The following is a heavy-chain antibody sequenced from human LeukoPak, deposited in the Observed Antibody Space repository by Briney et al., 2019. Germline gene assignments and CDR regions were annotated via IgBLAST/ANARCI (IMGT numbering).Heavy chain of an antibody. CDR2: INHSGST. J-gene: IGHJ4*02. CDR1: GGSFSGYY. CDR3: ARAVLATACFDY. D-gene: IGHD2-21*02. V-gene: IGHV4-34*01. Sequence: SETLSLTCAVYGGSFSGYYWSWIRQPPGKGLEWIGEINHSGSTNYNPSLKSRVTISVDTSKNQFSLKLSSVTAADTAVYYCARAVLATACFDYWGQGTLVTVSS.